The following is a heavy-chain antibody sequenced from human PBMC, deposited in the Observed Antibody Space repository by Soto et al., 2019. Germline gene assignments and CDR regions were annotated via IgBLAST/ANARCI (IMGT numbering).Heavy chain of an antibody. J-gene: IGHJ4*02. Sequence: ASVKVSCKASGYTFTGYYMHWVRQAPGQGLEWMGWINPNSGGTNYAQKFQGWVTMTRDTSISTAYMELSRLRSDDTAVYYCARGSHRGSGPKPAGPLRIFDYWGQGTLVTVSS. CDR1: GYTFTGYY. V-gene: IGHV1-2*04. D-gene: IGHD6-19*01. CDR2: INPNSGGT. CDR3: ARGSHRGSGPKPAGPLRIFDY.